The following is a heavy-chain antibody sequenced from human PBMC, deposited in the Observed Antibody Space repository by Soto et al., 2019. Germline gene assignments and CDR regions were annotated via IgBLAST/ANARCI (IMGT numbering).Heavy chain of an antibody. Sequence: QVQLVQSGAEVKKPGSSVKVSCKASGGTFSSYAISWVRQAPGQGLEWMGGIIPIFCTVKYAQKFQGRVTITADESTSTAYVELSSLISEDTAVYYCARESRYCSGGSCYCLPGIDYWGQGTLVTVSS. V-gene: IGHV1-69*12. CDR3: ARESRYCSGGSCYCLPGIDY. D-gene: IGHD2-15*01. CDR2: IIPIFCTV. J-gene: IGHJ4*02. CDR1: GGTFSSYA.